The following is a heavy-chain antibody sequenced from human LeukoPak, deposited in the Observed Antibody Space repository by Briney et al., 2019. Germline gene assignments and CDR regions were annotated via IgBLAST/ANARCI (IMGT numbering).Heavy chain of an antibody. CDR2: ISSSSSYI. CDR3: AREVASAFDI. V-gene: IGHV3-21*01. D-gene: IGHD3-3*02. Sequence: PGGSLRLSCAASGFTFSSYSMDWVRQAPGKGLEWVSSISSSSSYIYYADSVKGRFTISRDNAKNSLYLQMNSLRAEDTAVYYCAREVASAFDIWGQGTMVTVSS. CDR1: GFTFSSYS. J-gene: IGHJ3*02.